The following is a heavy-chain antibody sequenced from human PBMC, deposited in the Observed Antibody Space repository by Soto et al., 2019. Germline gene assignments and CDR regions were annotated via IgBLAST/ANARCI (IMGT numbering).Heavy chain of an antibody. CDR3: ARVTYYYGSGSYYYYYGMDV. CDR1: GGSISIYY. V-gene: IGHV4-59*01. CDR2: IYYSGST. D-gene: IGHD3-10*01. Sequence: SETLSLTCTVSGGSISIYYWSWIRDPPGKGLEWIGYIYYSGSTNYNPSLKSRVTISVDTSKNQFSLKLSSVTAADTAVYYCARVTYYYGSGSYYYYYGMDVWGQGTTVTVSS. J-gene: IGHJ6*02.